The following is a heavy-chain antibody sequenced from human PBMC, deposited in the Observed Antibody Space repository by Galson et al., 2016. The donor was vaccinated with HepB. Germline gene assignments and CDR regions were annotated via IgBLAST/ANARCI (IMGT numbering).Heavy chain of an antibody. D-gene: IGHD2-2*01. J-gene: IGHJ6*02. CDR3: ARTFCLGTNCHGMDI. CDR1: GFPFSSYA. CDR2: IPYDGNDK. V-gene: IGHV3-30*04. Sequence: SLRLSCAASGFPFSSYAINWVRQAPGKGLEWVTGIPYDGNDKDYADSAKGRFTISRDNSKNTVYLEMNSLRTEDTSLYYCARTFCLGTNCHGMDIWGQGTTVIVSS.